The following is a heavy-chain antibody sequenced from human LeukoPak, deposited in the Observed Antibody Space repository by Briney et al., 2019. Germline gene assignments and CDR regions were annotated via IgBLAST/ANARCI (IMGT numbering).Heavy chain of an antibody. CDR1: GGTFSSYA. V-gene: IGHV1-69*13. CDR3: ARDNGYSSSWYDY. Sequence: SVKVSCEASGGTFSSYAISWVRQAPGQGLAWMGWIIPIFGTANYAQKFQGRVTITVDESTSTAYMELSSLRSEDTAVYYCARDNGYSSSWYDYWGQGTLVTVSS. D-gene: IGHD6-13*01. J-gene: IGHJ4*02. CDR2: IIPIFGTA.